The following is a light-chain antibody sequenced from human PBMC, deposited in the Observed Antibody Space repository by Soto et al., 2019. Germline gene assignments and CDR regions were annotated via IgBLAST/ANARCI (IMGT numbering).Light chain of an antibody. CDR1: QSVSRF. CDR3: QQYNSNSRT. J-gene: IGKJ1*01. Sequence: DIRMTQSPSSLSASVGGGVTITCRASQSVSRFLNWYQQKPGKAPKLLIYDASSLERGVPSRFSGSGSGTEFTLTISRLQSEDFATYYCQQYNSNSRTFGQGTKVDIK. V-gene: IGKV1-5*01. CDR2: DAS.